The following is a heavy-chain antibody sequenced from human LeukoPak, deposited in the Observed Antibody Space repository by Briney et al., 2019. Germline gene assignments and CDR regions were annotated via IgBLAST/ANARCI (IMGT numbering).Heavy chain of an antibody. Sequence: TGGSLRLSCAASGFTLSSYAMSWVRQAPGKGLEWVSAISGSGGSTYYADSVKGRFTISRDNSKNTLYLQMNSLRAEDMAVYYCAKYRLERRGREHYYYGMDVWGQGTTVTVSS. D-gene: IGHD1-1*01. CDR3: AKYRLERRGREHYYYGMDV. CDR2: ISGSGGST. CDR1: GFTLSSYA. J-gene: IGHJ6*02. V-gene: IGHV3-23*01.